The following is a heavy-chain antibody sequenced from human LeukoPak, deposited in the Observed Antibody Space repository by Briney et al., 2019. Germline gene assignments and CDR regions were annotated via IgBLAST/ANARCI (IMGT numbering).Heavy chain of an antibody. CDR1: GYTFTNYY. D-gene: IGHD5-18*01. V-gene: IGHV1-46*04. J-gene: IGHJ4*02. Sequence: ASVKVSCKASGYTFTNYYMHWVRQAPGQGLEWMGIINPSGGSTSYAQKLQGRVTMTRDTSTSTVYMELSSLRSEDTAVYYCARFSYGGGGYLDYWGQGTLVTVSS. CDR3: ARFSYGGGGYLDY. CDR2: INPSGGST.